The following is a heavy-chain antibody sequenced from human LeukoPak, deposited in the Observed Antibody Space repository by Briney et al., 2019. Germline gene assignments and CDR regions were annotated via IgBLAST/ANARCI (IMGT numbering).Heavy chain of an antibody. Sequence: ASVKVSSKTSGGTFLNYAISWVRQAPGQGLEWMGRIIPILGIANYAQKFQARVTLTADKSTSTAYMELSSLRSDDTAVYYCARASQDYYGSGSYYRGGDAFDIWGQGTMVTVSS. CDR1: GGTFLNYA. V-gene: IGHV1-69*04. CDR2: IIPILGIA. CDR3: ARASQDYYGSGSYYRGGDAFDI. J-gene: IGHJ3*02. D-gene: IGHD3-10*01.